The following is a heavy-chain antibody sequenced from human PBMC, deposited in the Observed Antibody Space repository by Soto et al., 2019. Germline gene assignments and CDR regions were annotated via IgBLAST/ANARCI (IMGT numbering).Heavy chain of an antibody. CDR3: ARARATIAAAAIFDC. J-gene: IGHJ4*02. CDR1: GGSFSGYY. D-gene: IGHD6-13*01. Sequence: PSETLSLTCAVYGGSFSGYYWSWIRQPPGKGLEWIGEINHSGSTNYNPSLKSRLTISVDKSKNQFSLKLTSVTAADTAVYYCARARATIAAAAIFDCWGQGTLVTAPQ. CDR2: INHSGST. V-gene: IGHV4-34*01.